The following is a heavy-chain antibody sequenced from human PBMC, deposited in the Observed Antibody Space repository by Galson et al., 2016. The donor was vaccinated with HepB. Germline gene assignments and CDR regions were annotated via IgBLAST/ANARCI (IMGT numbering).Heavy chain of an antibody. J-gene: IGHJ4*02. CDR2: IYSAGDT. CDR1: GFTVSDNY. Sequence: SLRLSCAASGFTVSDNYMSWVRQAPGKGLEWVSIIYSAGDTYYADSVKGRFTVSRDDFKNILYLQMNSLRPEDTAVYYCARDTDSGSRADWWGQGTLVTVSS. V-gene: IGHV3-53*01. D-gene: IGHD6-25*01. CDR3: ARDTDSGSRADW.